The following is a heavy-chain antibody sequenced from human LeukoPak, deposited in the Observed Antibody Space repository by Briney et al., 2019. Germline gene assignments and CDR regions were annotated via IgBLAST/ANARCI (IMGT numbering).Heavy chain of an antibody. CDR3: ARGGGGEWLVKVGYDY. CDR1: GGSISSYY. J-gene: IGHJ4*02. Sequence: SETLSLTCTVSGGSISSYYWSWIRQPPGKGLEWIGYIYYSGSTNYNPSLKSRVTISVDTSKNQFSLKLSSVTAADAAVYYGARGGGGEWLVKVGYDYWGQGTLVTVSS. CDR2: IYYSGST. D-gene: IGHD6-19*01. V-gene: IGHV4-59*01.